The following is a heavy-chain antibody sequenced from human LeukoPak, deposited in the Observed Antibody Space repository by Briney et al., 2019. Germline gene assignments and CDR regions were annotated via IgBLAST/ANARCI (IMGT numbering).Heavy chain of an antibody. J-gene: IGHJ4*02. CDR3: ARNYDL. Sequence: SETLSLTCAVYGASFRGYYWSWIRQPPGKALEWIGDISHSGTTNYNPSLKSRVTISVDKSMNQFSLQLTSATAADTAVYYCARNYDLWGQGTLVTVSS. CDR2: ISHSGTT. CDR1: GASFRGYY. V-gene: IGHV4-34*01. D-gene: IGHD3-3*01.